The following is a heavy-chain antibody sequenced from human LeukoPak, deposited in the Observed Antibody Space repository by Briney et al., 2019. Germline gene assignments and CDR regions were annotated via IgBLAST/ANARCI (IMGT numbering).Heavy chain of an antibody. CDR3: AKCSTSAYTTGWCNWIDP. D-gene: IGHD6-19*01. V-gene: IGHV3-23*01. Sequence: GGSLRLSCVASGFTFTSDAMNWVRQAPGKGLEWVSSTVSRGTTQYADSVKGRFTASRDTSKNTLYLQMNSLRADDTAVYYCAKCSTSAYTTGWCNWIDPWGQGTLVTVSS. CDR1: GFTFTSDA. CDR2: TVSRGTT. J-gene: IGHJ5*02.